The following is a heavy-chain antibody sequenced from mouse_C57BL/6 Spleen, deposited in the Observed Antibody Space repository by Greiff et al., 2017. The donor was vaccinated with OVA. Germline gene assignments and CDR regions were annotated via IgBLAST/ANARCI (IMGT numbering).Heavy chain of an antibody. D-gene: IGHD1-1*01. CDR3: ARSGYYYGSSYDYAMDY. J-gene: IGHJ4*01. CDR2: INPNNGGT. CDR1: GYTFTDYY. V-gene: IGHV1-26*01. Sequence: EVQLQQSGPELVKPGASVKISCKASGYTFTDYYMNWVKQSHGKSLEWIGDINPNNGGTSYNQKFKGKATLPVDKSSSTAYMGLRSLTSEDSAVYYCARSGYYYGSSYDYAMDYWGQGTSVTVSS.